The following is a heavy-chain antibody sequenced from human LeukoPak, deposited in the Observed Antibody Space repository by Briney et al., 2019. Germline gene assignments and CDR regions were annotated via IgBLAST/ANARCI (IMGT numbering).Heavy chain of an antibody. CDR1: GFTFSDYY. Sequence: GGSLRLSCAASGFTFSDYYMSWIRQAPGKGPEWVSYISSSGSTIYYADSVKGRFTISRDNSKNTLYLQMGSLRAEDMAVYYCAREGGSYYFDAFDIWGQGTMVTVSS. J-gene: IGHJ3*02. CDR2: ISSSGSTI. V-gene: IGHV3-11*04. CDR3: AREGGSYYFDAFDI. D-gene: IGHD1-26*01.